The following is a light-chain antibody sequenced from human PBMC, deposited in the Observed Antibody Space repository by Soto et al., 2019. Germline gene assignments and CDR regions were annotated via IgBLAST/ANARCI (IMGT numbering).Light chain of an antibody. J-gene: IGLJ3*02. CDR1: GSDVGDSSL. CDR2: EVN. Sequence: QSALTQPRSVSGSPGQSATISCPATGSDVGDSSLVSWYQLHPGKAPKLMIYEVNNRPSGVPDRFSGSKSGSTASLTISGLQAEDEAEYYCCLSPGSLTWLFGGGTKLTVL. V-gene: IGLV2-11*01. CDR3: CLSPGSLTWL.